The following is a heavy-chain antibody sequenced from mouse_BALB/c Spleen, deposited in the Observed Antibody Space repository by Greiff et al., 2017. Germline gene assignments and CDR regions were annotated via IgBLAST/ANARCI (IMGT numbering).Heavy chain of an antibody. J-gene: IGHJ1*01. V-gene: IGHV1-7*01. CDR3: ARKGYGSSWYFDV. D-gene: IGHD1-1*01. CDR2: INPSTGYT. CDR1: GYTFTSYW. Sequence: QVQLQQSGAELAKPGASVKMSCKASGYTFTSYWMHWVKQRPGQGLEWIGYINPSTGYTEYNQKFKDKATLTADKSSSTAYMQLSSLTSEDSAVYYCARKGYGSSWYFDVWGAGTTVTVSS.